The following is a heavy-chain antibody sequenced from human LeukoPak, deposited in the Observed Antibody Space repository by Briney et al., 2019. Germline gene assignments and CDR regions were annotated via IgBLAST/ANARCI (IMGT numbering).Heavy chain of an antibody. CDR3: ARLKHSSGVYAFDI. CDR1: GGSISSYY. CDR2: IYYSGST. D-gene: IGHD6-19*01. V-gene: IGHV4-59*08. J-gene: IGHJ3*02. Sequence: PSETLSLTCTVSGGSISSYYWSWIRQPPGKGLEWIGYIYYSGSTNYNPSLKSRVTISVDTSKNQFSLKLSSVTAADTAVYYCARLKHSSGVYAFDIWGQGTMVTVSS.